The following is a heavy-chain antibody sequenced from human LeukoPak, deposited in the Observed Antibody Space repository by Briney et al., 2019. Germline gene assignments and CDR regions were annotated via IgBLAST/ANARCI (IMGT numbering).Heavy chain of an antibody. V-gene: IGHV4-38-2*02. D-gene: IGHD3-22*01. J-gene: IGHJ4*02. CDR1: GYSISSGYY. CDR2: IYHSGST. Sequence: SETLSLTCTVSGYSISSGYYWGWIRQPPGKGLEWIGSIYHSGSTYYNPSLKSRVTISVDTSKNQFSLKLSSVTAADTAVYYCARVVTYYYDSSGYFDYWGQGTLVTVSS. CDR3: ARVVTYYYDSSGYFDY.